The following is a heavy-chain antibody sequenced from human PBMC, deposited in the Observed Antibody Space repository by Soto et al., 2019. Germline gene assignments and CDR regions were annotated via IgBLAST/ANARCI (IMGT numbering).Heavy chain of an antibody. Sequence: QVQLVQSGAEVKKPGSSVKVSCKASGGTFNIYNINWVRQAPGQGLEWMGGILPIFGTTNYAQRFQGRLTIIADDSTSTAYMEFSSLRSEDTAVYYCARDETGDSYSYSYGMDVWGQGTTVTVTS. CDR1: GGTFNIYN. J-gene: IGHJ6*02. CDR2: ILPIFGTT. D-gene: IGHD7-27*01. V-gene: IGHV1-69*01. CDR3: ARDETGDSYSYSYGMDV.